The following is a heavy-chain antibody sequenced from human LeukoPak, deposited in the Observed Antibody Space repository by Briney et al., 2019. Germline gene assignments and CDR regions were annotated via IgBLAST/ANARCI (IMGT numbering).Heavy chain of an antibody. Sequence: GGSLRLSCAASGFTFSSYSMNWVRQAPGKGLEWVSSISSSSSYIYYADSVKGRFTISRDDAKNSLYLQMNSLRAEDTAVYYCARSDFWRGMDVWGKGTTVTVSS. V-gene: IGHV3-21*01. D-gene: IGHD3-3*01. CDR1: GFTFSSYS. CDR2: ISSSSSYI. CDR3: ARSDFWRGMDV. J-gene: IGHJ6*03.